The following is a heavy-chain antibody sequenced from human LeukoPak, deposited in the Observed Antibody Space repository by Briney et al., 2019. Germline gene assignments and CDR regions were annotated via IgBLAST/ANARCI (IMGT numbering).Heavy chain of an antibody. Sequence: QSGGSLRLSCAASGFTFSSYSMNWVRQAPGKGLEWVSYISSSSSTIYYADSVKGRFTISRDNAKNSLYLQMNSLRAEDTAVYYCAREDGGYVYACGYWGQGTLVTVSS. CDR2: ISSSSSTI. CDR3: AREDGGYVYACGY. V-gene: IGHV3-48*01. CDR1: GFTFSSYS. D-gene: IGHD5-12*01. J-gene: IGHJ4*02.